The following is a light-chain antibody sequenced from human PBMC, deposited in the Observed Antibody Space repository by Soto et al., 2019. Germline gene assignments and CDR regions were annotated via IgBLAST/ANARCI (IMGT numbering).Light chain of an antibody. V-gene: IGLV1-44*01. CDR2: TNN. CDR1: SSNIGSNI. Sequence: QSVLTQPPSASGTPGQRVPISCSGSSSNIGSNIVNWYQHLPGTAPKLLIYTNNQRPSGVPDRFSDSKSGTSASLAISGLQSEDEADYYCAAWDGSLQTWVFGGGTKLTVL. J-gene: IGLJ3*02. CDR3: AAWDGSLQTWV.